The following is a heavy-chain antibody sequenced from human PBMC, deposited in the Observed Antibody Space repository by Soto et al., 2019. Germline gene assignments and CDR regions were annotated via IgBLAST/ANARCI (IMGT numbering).Heavy chain of an antibody. CDR1: GGTFSSYA. J-gene: IGHJ4*02. CDR2: IIPIFGTA. Sequence: GASVKVSCKASGGTFSSYAISWVRQAPGQGLEWMGGIIPIFGTANYAQKFQGRVTITADESTSTAYMELSSLRSEDTAVYYCAREGTLAKYSSSWYPLDYWGQGTPVTVSS. D-gene: IGHD6-13*01. CDR3: AREGTLAKYSSSWYPLDY. V-gene: IGHV1-69*13.